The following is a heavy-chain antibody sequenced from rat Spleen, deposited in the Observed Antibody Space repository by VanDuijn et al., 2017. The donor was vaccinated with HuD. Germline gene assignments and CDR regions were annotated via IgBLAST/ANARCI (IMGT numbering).Heavy chain of an antibody. J-gene: IGHJ3*01. Sequence: EVQLVESGGGLVQPGSPLKLSCAASGFTFSSNWLNWIRQAPGKGGGGGGGGGGGGRNTYYPDKVKGRFVISKDNAKNTGYLQMTNLKSEDTAMYYCTGSNPNWFAYWGQGTLVTVSS. CDR2: GGGGGRNT. CDR1: GFTFSSNW. D-gene: IGHD3-4*01. V-gene: IGHV5-35*01. CDR3: TGSNPNWFAY.